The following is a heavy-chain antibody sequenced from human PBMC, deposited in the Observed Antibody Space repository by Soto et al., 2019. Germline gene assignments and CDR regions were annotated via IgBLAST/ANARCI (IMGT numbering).Heavy chain of an antibody. CDR2: AYHSGST. D-gene: IGHD3-10*01. Sequence: SETLSLTCAVSGGFTSTNNWWSWVRQPPGKGLEWIGDAYHSGSTEYNPSLKSRVSISVDKSKNQISLKLTSATAADTAVYYCARSPPSSYYGGSGTFDYWGQGTLVTVS. V-gene: IGHV4-4*02. CDR1: GGFTSTNNW. J-gene: IGHJ4*02. CDR3: ARSPPSSYYGGSGTFDY.